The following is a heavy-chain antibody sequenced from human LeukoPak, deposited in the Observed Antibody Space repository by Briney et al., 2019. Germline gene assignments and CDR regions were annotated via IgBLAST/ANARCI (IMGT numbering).Heavy chain of an antibody. D-gene: IGHD2-21*01. Sequence: SETLSLTCTVSGGPISSYYWSWIRQPPGKGLEWIGYIYYSGSTNYNPSLKSRVTISVDTSKNQFSLKLSSVTAADTAVYYCARTQDVTYFYYYMDVWGKGTTVTVSS. J-gene: IGHJ6*03. CDR3: ARTQDVTYFYYYMDV. V-gene: IGHV4-59*01. CDR2: IYYSGST. CDR1: GGPISSYY.